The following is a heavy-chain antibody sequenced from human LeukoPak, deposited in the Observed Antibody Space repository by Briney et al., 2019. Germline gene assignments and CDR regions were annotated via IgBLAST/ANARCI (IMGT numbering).Heavy chain of an antibody. CDR1: GGSFSGYY. CDR3: ARHPDSSVSLDY. D-gene: IGHD3-22*01. Sequence: SETLSLTCAVYGGSFSGYYWSWIRQPPGKGLEWIGEINHSGSTNYNPSLKSRVTISVDTSKNQFSLKLSSVTAADTAVYYSARHPDSSVSLDYWGQGTLVTVSS. J-gene: IGHJ4*02. CDR2: INHSGST. V-gene: IGHV4-34*01.